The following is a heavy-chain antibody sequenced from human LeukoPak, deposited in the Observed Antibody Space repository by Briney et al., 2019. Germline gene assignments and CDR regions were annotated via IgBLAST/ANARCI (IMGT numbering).Heavy chain of an antibody. D-gene: IGHD3-22*01. V-gene: IGHV1-46*01. Sequence: AASVKVSCKASGYTFTSYYMHWVRQAPGQGLEWMGIINPSGGSTSYAQKFQGRVTMTRDTSTSTVYMELSSLRSEDTAVYYCARDPGDSSGYSNWFDPRGQGTLVTVSS. CDR2: INPSGGST. J-gene: IGHJ5*02. CDR1: GYTFTSYY. CDR3: ARDPGDSSGYSNWFDP.